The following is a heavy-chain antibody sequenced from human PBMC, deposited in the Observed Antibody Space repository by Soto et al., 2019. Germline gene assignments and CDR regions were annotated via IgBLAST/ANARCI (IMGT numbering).Heavy chain of an antibody. CDR2: INPNSGGT. CDR1: GYTFSGCY. V-gene: IGHV1-2*02. D-gene: IGHD1-1*01. CDR3: ARELELEPTTGPLFDY. J-gene: IGHJ4*02. Sequence: ASVKGYCKASGYTFSGCYMHLVRQAPGQGLEWMGWINPNSGGTKSAEKFQGRVTITADESTSTAYMELSSLRSEDTAVYYCARELELEPTTGPLFDYWGQGTLVTVSS.